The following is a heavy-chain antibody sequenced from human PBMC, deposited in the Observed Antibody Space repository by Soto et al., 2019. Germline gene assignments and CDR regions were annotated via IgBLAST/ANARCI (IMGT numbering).Heavy chain of an antibody. CDR2: ISGNSNSI. J-gene: IGHJ4*02. CDR1: GFTFSTFG. V-gene: IGHV3-48*01. D-gene: IGHD3-10*01. Sequence: GGSLRLSCAGSGFTFSTFGMNWVRQAPGKGLEWVSYISGNSNSINYADSVKGRFTVSRDNAKNSLYLQMNDLRVEDMAVYYCARWGSGNSKGDCWGQGTLVTVSS. CDR3: ARWGSGNSKGDC.